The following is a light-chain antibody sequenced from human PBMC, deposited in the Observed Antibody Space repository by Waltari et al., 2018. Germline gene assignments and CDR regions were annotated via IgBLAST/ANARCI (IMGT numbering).Light chain of an antibody. CDR1: QDIRNH. J-gene: IGKJ2*01. V-gene: IGKV1-17*01. CDR2: ASS. Sequence: DIQMTQSPSSLSASVGDRVTTSCRASQDIRNHLGWFQQKPEKAPKRLIYASSTLESGVPSRFSGSGSGTEFTLTITSLQPEDFATYYCLQHNDYPFTFGQGTKLEIK. CDR3: LQHNDYPFT.